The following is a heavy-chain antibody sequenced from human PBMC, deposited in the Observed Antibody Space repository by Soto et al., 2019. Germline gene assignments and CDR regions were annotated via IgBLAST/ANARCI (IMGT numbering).Heavy chain of an antibody. CDR1: GGSISSYY. D-gene: IGHD4-17*01. Sequence: LQESGPGLVKPSETLSLTCTVSGGSISSYYWSWIRQPPGKGLEWIGYIYYSGSTNYNPSLKSRATISVDTSKNQSPLKLSSVTAADTAVYYCARRYGVGFDYWGQGTLVTVSS. CDR2: IYYSGST. CDR3: ARRYGVGFDY. J-gene: IGHJ4*02. V-gene: IGHV4-59*08.